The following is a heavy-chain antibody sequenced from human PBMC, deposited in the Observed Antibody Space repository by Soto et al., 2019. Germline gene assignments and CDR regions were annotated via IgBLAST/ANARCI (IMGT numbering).Heavy chain of an antibody. J-gene: IGHJ4*02. CDR3: VREGIGNYGAGFD. Sequence: EVQLMESGGGLVKPGGSLRLSCAASGFTFSDHPMLWVRQAPGEGLEWVSSITSGARYMDYADSVKGRFTISRDNVEKSLYLQMSSLTAEDTAVYYCVREGIGNYGAGFDWGQGTLVTVSS. D-gene: IGHD3-16*01. V-gene: IGHV3-21*02. CDR2: ITSGARYM. CDR1: GFTFSDHP.